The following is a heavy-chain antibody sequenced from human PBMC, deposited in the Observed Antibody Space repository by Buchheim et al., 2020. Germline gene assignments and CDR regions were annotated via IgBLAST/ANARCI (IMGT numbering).Heavy chain of an antibody. CDR1: GFTVSSNY. D-gene: IGHD6-19*01. CDR3: AKGVETVGWLGGFDY. J-gene: IGHJ4*02. Sequence: EVQLVESGGGLVQPGGSLRLSCAASGFTVSSNYMSWVRQAPGEGLEWVSAIIASGGSTFYADSVKGRFTISRDNSKNTLYLQMDTLRAEDTAIYYCAKGVETVGWLGGFDYWAQGTL. CDR2: IIASGGST. V-gene: IGHV3-23*04.